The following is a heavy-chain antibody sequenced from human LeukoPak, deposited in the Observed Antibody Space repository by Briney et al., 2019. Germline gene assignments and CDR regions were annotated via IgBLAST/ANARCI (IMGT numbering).Heavy chain of an antibody. Sequence: GGSLRLSCAASGFTFSYYGMHWVRQAPGKGRDWGAFIRNDGTNKYYADPAKGRFTISRANSKTTLYLQRHSLQPEATAVYYCTKFPYGDMGYWGQGTLVTVSS. V-gene: IGHV3-30*02. D-gene: IGHD4-17*01. J-gene: IGHJ4*02. CDR2: IRNDGTNK. CDR3: TKFPYGDMGY. CDR1: GFTFSYYG.